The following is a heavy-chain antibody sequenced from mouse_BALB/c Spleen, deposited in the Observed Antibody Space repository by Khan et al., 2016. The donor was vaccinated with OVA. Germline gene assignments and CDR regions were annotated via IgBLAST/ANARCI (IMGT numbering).Heavy chain of an antibody. D-gene: IGHD1-1*01. V-gene: IGHV3-2*02. Sequence: EVQLQESGPGLVKPSQSLSLTCTVTGYSITSDYAWNWIRQFPGNKLEWMGYISYSGSTSYNPSLKSRISITRDKSKNQFFLQLNSVTTEDTATYYCAREGNYYGPLDYWGQGTTLTVSS. CDR2: ISYSGST. CDR1: GYSITSDYA. CDR3: AREGNYYGPLDY. J-gene: IGHJ2*01.